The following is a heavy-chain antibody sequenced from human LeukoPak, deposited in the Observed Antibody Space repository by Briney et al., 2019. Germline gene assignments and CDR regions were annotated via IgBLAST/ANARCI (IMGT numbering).Heavy chain of an antibody. D-gene: IGHD2-2*01. CDR2: IKQDGSEK. J-gene: IGHJ6*04. Sequence: GGSLRLSCAASGFTFSSYWMSWVRQAPGKGLEWVANIKQDGSEKYYVDSVKGRFTISRDNAKNSLYLQMNSLRAEDTAVYYCAKDSTRVVVVPAASPLDVWGKGTTVTISS. V-gene: IGHV3-7*01. CDR3: AKDSTRVVVVPAASPLDV. CDR1: GFTFSSYW.